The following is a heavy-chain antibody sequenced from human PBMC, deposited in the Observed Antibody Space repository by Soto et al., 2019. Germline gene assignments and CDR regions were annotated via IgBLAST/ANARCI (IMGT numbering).Heavy chain of an antibody. V-gene: IGHV1-69*01. Sequence: QVQLVQSGAEVKKPGSSVKVSCKASGGTFSSYAISWVRQAPGQGLEWMGGIIPIFGTANYAQKFQGRVTITADESTRRAYRERKRLRSEDTAEYYCARTVVTQGIRWFDTWGQGTLVTVYS. CDR3: ARTVVTQGIRWFDT. CDR1: GGTFSSYA. CDR2: IIPIFGTA. J-gene: IGHJ5*02. D-gene: IGHD2-15*01.